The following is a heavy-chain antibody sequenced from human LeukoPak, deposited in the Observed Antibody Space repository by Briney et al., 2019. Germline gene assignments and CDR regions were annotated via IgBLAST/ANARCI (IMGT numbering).Heavy chain of an antibody. J-gene: IGHJ4*02. Sequence: GGSLRLSCAASGLSVSSNYMSWVRQAPGKGLEWVSVLYSDGTTYYADSVKGRFTISRDNSKNKLYLQMNSLRAEDTAVYYCVRGMGVSMLYYFDYWGQGTLVTVSS. CDR2: LYSDGTT. CDR1: GLSVSSNY. CDR3: VRGMGVSMLYYFDY. D-gene: IGHD3-10*01. V-gene: IGHV3-66*02.